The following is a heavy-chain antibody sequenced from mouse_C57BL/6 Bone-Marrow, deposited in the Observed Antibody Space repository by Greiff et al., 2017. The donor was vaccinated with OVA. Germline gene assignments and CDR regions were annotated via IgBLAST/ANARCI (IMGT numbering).Heavy chain of an antibody. CDR1: GYTFTDYY. D-gene: IGHD4-1*01. V-gene: IGHV1-26*01. J-gene: IGHJ2*01. CDR3: ARNGTFDY. CDR2: INPNNGGT. Sequence: EVKLVESGPELVKPGASVKISCKASGYTFTDYYMNWVKQSHGKSLEWIGDINPNNGGTSYNQKFKGKATLTVDKSSSTAYMELRSLTSEDSAVYYCARNGTFDYWGQGTTLTVSS.